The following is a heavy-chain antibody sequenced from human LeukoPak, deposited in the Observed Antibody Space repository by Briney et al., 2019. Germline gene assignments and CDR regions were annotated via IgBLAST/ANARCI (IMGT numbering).Heavy chain of an antibody. V-gene: IGHV3-15*01. CDR2: IKSKTDGGTT. CDR1: GFTFSNAW. J-gene: IGHJ3*02. Sequence: GGSLRLSCAASGFTFSNAWMSWVRQAPGKGLEWVGRIKSKTDGGTTDYAAPVKGRFTISRDDSKNTLYLQMNSLKTEDTAVYYCTTDLSYDSSGYYFLVGSYAFDIWGQGTMVTVSS. D-gene: IGHD3-22*01. CDR3: TTDLSYDSSGYYFLVGSYAFDI.